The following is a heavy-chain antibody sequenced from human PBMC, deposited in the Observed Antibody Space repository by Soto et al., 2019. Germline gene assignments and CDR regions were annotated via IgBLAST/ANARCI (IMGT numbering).Heavy chain of an antibody. Sequence: GGSLRLSCAASGFTVSSNYMSWVRQAPGKGLEWVSVIYSGGSTYYADSVKGRFTISRHNSKNTLYLQMNSLRAEDTAVYYCARVKKKYYYYYYVDVWGKGTTVTVSS. CDR3: ARVKKKYYYYYYVDV. J-gene: IGHJ6*03. CDR2: IYSGGST. CDR1: GFTVSSNY. V-gene: IGHV3-53*04.